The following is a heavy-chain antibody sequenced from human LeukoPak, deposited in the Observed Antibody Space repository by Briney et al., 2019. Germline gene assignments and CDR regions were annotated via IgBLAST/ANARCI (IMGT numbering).Heavy chain of an antibody. CDR3: ARGGYYDFWSGYPHYYYGMDV. D-gene: IGHD3-3*01. V-gene: IGHV1-8*01. CDR2: MNPNSGNT. CDR1: GYTFTSYD. J-gene: IGHJ6*02. Sequence: GASVKVSCKASGYTFTSYDINWVRQATGQGLEWMGWMNPNSGNTGYAQKFQGRVTMTRNTSISTAYMELSSLRSEDTAVYYCARGGYYDFWSGYPHYYYGMDVWGQGTTVTVSS.